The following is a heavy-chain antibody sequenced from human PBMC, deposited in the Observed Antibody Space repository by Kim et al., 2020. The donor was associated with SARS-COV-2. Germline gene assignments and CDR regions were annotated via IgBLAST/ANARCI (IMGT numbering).Heavy chain of an antibody. V-gene: IGHV1-18*01. J-gene: IGHJ4*02. CDR3: ARDGDIRVGTH. CDR2: T. D-gene: IGHD2-21*02. Sequence: TNYAQKLQGRVTMTTDTSTSTAYMELRSLRSDDTAVYYCARDGDIRVGTHWGQGTLVTVSS.